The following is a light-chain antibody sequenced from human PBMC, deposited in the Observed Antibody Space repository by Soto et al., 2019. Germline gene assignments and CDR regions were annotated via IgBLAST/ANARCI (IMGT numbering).Light chain of an antibody. J-gene: IGLJ2*01. CDR2: SNI. Sequence: QAVVTQPPSVSGAPGQRVTISCTGSSSNIGAGFDVHWYQQLPGTAPKLLIYSNINRPSGVPDRFSGSKSGTSASLAITGLQAEDEADYSCQSYDGSLSDVLFGGGTKVTVL. CDR1: SSNIGAGFD. CDR3: QSYDGSLSDVL. V-gene: IGLV1-40*01.